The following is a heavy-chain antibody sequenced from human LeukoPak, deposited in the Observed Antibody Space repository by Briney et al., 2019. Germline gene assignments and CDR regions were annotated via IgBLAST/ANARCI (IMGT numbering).Heavy chain of an antibody. Sequence: GGSLRLSCAASGFTFDDYAMHWVRQAPGKGLEWVSGISWNSGSIGYADSVKGRFTISRDNAKNSLYLQMNSLRAEDTALYYCAKGNYDFWSGYVKNYFDYWGQGTLVTVSS. V-gene: IGHV3-9*01. J-gene: IGHJ4*02. CDR3: AKGNYDFWSGYVKNYFDY. D-gene: IGHD3-3*01. CDR2: ISWNSGSI. CDR1: GFTFDDYA.